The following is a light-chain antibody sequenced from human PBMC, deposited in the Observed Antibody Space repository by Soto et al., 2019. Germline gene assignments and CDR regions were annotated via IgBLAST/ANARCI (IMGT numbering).Light chain of an antibody. CDR1: QSISSY. Sequence: DIQMTQSPSSLSASVGDRVTSTCRASQSISSYLNWYQQKPGKAPKLLMYAASSLQSGVPSRFSGGGSGTDFTLTISSLQPEDFATYYCQQSYSTPGTFGQGTMVDIK. CDR2: AAS. CDR3: QQSYSTPGT. V-gene: IGKV1-39*01. J-gene: IGKJ1*01.